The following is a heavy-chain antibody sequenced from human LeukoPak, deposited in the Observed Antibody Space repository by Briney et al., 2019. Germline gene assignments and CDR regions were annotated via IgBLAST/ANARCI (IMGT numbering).Heavy chain of an antibody. CDR3: AKDLSDFWAYYFDY. V-gene: IGHV3-23*01. D-gene: IGHD3-3*01. J-gene: IGHJ4*02. Sequence: PGGSLRLSCAASGFTFSSYAMSWVRQAPGKGLEWVSAISGSGGSTYYAGSVKGRFTISRDNSKNTLHLQMNSLRAEDTAVYYCAKDLSDFWAYYFDYWGQGTLVTVSS. CDR1: GFTFSSYA. CDR2: ISGSGGST.